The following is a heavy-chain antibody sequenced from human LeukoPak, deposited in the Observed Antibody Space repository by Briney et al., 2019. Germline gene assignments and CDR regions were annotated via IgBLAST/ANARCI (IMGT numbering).Heavy chain of an antibody. CDR3: ARDLPSHYYGMDV. Sequence: PGGSLRLSCAASGFVVSTNYMTWVRQPPGKGLEWVSVIYKDGRTFYTDSVKGRFTISRDNSKNTLYLQMNSLRAEDTAVYYCARDLPSHYYGMDVWGQGTTVTVSS. J-gene: IGHJ6*02. V-gene: IGHV3-53*01. CDR1: GFVVSTNY. CDR2: IYKDGRT.